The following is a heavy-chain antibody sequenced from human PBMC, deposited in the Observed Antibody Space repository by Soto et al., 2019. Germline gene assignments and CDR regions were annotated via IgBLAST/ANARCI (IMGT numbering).Heavy chain of an antibody. V-gene: IGHV1-69*13. CDR3: ARNIVVVPAAMHYYYYGMDV. D-gene: IGHD2-2*01. CDR2: IIPIFGTA. Sequence: GASVKVSCKASGGTFSSYAISWVRQAPGQGLEWMGGIIPIFGTANYAQKFQGRVTITADESTSTAYMELSSLRSEDTAVYYCARNIVVVPAAMHYYYYGMDVCGQGTTVTVSS. CDR1: GGTFSSYA. J-gene: IGHJ6*02.